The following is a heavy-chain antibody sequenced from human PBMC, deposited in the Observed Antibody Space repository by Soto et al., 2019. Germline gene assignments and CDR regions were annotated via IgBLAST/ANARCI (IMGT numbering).Heavy chain of an antibody. CDR3: ARAKVGATCFDY. D-gene: IGHD1-26*01. Sequence: PSETLSLTCTVSGGSISSYYWSWIRQPPGKGLEWIGYIYYSGSTNYNPSLKSRVTISVDTSKNQFSLKLSSVTAADTAVYYCARAKVGATCFDYWGQGTLVTVSS. J-gene: IGHJ4*02. V-gene: IGHV4-59*01. CDR1: GGSISSYY. CDR2: IYYSGST.